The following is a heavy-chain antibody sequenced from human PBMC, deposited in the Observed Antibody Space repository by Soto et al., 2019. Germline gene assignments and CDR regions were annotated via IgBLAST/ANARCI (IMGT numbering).Heavy chain of an antibody. D-gene: IGHD2-8*01. CDR2: ISSSSSYI. CDR3: AGDIGEMSGV. J-gene: IGHJ4*02. Sequence: PGGSLRLSCTGSGLTFSSSTMTWVRQGPGKGLEWVSSISSSSSYIYFADSLKGRFTISRDNAKNSLYLQMNSLRAQDTAVYYCAGDIGEMSGVWGQGTQVSVSS. CDR1: GLTFSSST. V-gene: IGHV3-21*06.